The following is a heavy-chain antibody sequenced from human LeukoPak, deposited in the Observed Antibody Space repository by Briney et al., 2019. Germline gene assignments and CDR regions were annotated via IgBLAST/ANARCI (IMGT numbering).Heavy chain of an antibody. CDR3: AHNRDVSREIAVAPSDP. CDR1: GFSLSTSGVG. J-gene: IGHJ5*01. D-gene: IGHD6-19*01. Sequence: GSGHTLVKPTQTLTLNCNFSGFSLSTSGVGVGWIRQPPGKALEWLALIYWDHDKRYSPTLKSRLTITKDTSKSQVVLTMTSRDPVDTATYYCAHNRDVSREIAVAPSDPWGQGTLVT. CDR2: IYWDHDK. V-gene: IGHV2-5*02.